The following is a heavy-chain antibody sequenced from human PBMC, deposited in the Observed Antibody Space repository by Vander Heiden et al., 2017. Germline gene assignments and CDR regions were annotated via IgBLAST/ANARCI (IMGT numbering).Heavy chain of an antibody. D-gene: IGHD5-18*01. CDR2: ISSSSSYI. V-gene: IGHV3-21*01. CDR3: ARDEGYSYGTFDFDY. Sequence: EVQLVEPGGGLVMPGGSLRLSCPAPGFTFSGYSMNWVRQAPGKGLEWVSSISSSSSYIYYADSVKGRFTISRDNAKNALYLQMNSLRAEDTAVYYCARDEGYSYGTFDFDYWGQGTLVTVSS. J-gene: IGHJ4*02. CDR1: GFTFSGYS.